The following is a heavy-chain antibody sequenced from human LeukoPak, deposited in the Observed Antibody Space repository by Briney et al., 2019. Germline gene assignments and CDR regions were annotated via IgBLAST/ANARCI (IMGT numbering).Heavy chain of an antibody. Sequence: PGGSLRLSCAASGFTFSSYWMSCVRQAPGKGLEWVANIKHHGSEKYYVDSVKGRFTISRDNAKNSLYLQMNCLRAEDTAVYYCARDFYGPYYYGMDVWGQGTTVTVSS. CDR2: IKHHGSEK. V-gene: IGHV3-7*05. J-gene: IGHJ6*02. D-gene: IGHD2/OR15-2a*01. CDR3: ARDFYGPYYYGMDV. CDR1: GFTFSSYW.